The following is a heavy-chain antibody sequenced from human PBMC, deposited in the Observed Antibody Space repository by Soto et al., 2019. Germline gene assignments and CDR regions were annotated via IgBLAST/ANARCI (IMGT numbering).Heavy chain of an antibody. V-gene: IGHV2-70*01. CDR3: ARGGSGSYYNLLEY. CDR2: IDWDDDK. Sequence: SGPTLVNPTQTLTLTCPFSGFSLSTSGMCVSWIRQPPGKALEWLALIDWDDDKYYSTSLKTRLTISKDTSKNQVVLTMTNMDPVDTATYCCARGGSGSYYNLLEYWGQGALVTVSS. J-gene: IGHJ4*02. CDR1: GFSLSTSGMC. D-gene: IGHD3-10*01.